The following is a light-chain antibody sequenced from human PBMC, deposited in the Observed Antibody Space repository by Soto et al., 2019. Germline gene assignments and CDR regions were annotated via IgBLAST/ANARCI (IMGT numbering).Light chain of an antibody. J-gene: IGKJ5*01. CDR3: QQRSNWPPIT. V-gene: IGKV3D-20*02. CDR1: QSLSSSY. CDR2: DAS. Sequence: EIVLTQSPGTLSLSPGERATLSCRASQSLSSSYLVWYQQKPGQAPRLLIYDASNRATGIPARFSGSGSGTDFTLTISSLEPEDFAVYYCQQRSNWPPITFGQGTRLEIK.